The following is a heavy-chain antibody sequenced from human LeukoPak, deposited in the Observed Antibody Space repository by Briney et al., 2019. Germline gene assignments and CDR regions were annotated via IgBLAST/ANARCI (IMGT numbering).Heavy chain of an antibody. CDR1: GFTVSSNY. Sequence: GGSLRLSCAASGFTVSSNYMSWVRQVPGKGLEWVSVIYSGGSTYYADSVKGRFTISRDNSKNTLYLQMNSLRAEDTAVYYCARGAVAAADAFFDQWGQGTLVTVSS. J-gene: IGHJ4*02. CDR3: ARGAVAAADAFFDQ. V-gene: IGHV3-66*01. D-gene: IGHD6-13*01. CDR2: IYSGGST.